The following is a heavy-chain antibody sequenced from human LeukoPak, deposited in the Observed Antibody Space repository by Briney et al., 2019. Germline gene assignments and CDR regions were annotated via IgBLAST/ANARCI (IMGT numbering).Heavy chain of an antibody. CDR3: AKSSKTGQRVPFDY. D-gene: IGHD6-6*01. CDR1: GFIFSSYG. J-gene: IGHJ4*02. Sequence: PGGSLRLSCAASGFIFSSYGMHWVRQAPGKGLEWVAVIRYDGSKKYYADSVQGRFTISRDNSKNTLYLQTNSLRTDDTAVYYFAKSSKTGQRVPFDYWGQGTLVTVSS. CDR2: IRYDGSKK. V-gene: IGHV3-30*02.